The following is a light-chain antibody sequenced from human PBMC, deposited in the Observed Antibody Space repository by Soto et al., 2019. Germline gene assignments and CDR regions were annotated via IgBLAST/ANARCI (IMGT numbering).Light chain of an antibody. Sequence: VMTQAPATLSVSPGEGATLSCRASQTVNNNVAWYQLKDGQVPRLLIYGASTRATDIPARFSGSGSGTDFTLTISRLEPEDFAVYWCQQYDSSPRTFGQGTKVDIK. CDR2: GAS. J-gene: IGKJ1*01. CDR1: QTVNNN. V-gene: IGKV3-15*01. CDR3: QQYDSSPRT.